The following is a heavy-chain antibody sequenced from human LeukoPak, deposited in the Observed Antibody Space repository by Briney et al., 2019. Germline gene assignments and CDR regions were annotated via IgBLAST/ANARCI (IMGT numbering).Heavy chain of an antibody. J-gene: IGHJ5*02. CDR2: ISSSSSTI. Sequence: GGSLGLSCAASGFTFSSYSMNWVRQAPGKGLEWVSYISSSSSTIYYADSVKGRFTISRDNAKNSLYLQMNSLRAEDTAVYYCARASYYDSSGYYQNWFDPWGQGTLVTVSS. D-gene: IGHD3-22*01. V-gene: IGHV3-48*04. CDR3: ARASYYDSSGYYQNWFDP. CDR1: GFTFSSYS.